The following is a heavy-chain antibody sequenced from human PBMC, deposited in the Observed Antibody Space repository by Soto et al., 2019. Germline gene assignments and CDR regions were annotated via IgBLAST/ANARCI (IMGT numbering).Heavy chain of an antibody. CDR3: ARDQTKYGASIGY. V-gene: IGHV1-2*04. CDR1: GYTFTGYY. Sequence: GASVKVSCKASGYTFTGYYMHWVRQAPGQGLEWMGWINPNSGGTNYAQKFQGWVTMTRDTSISTAYMELSRLRSDDTAVYYCARDQTKYGASIGYWGQGTLVTVSS. CDR2: INPNSGGT. J-gene: IGHJ4*02. D-gene: IGHD2-2*01.